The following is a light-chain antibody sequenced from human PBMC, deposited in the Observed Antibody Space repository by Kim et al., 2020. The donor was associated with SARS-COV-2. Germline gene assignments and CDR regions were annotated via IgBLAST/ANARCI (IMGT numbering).Light chain of an antibody. CDR2: EVS. V-gene: IGLV2-8*01. CDR1: SSDVGDYNY. CDR3: SSYAGSNNWV. Sequence: ALTQPPSASGSPGQSVTISCTGTSSDVGDYNYVSWYQQHPGKAPKLMVYEVSKRPSGVPDRFSGSKSGNTASLTVSGLQAEDEADYYCSSYAGSNNWVFGGGTQLTVL. J-gene: IGLJ3*02.